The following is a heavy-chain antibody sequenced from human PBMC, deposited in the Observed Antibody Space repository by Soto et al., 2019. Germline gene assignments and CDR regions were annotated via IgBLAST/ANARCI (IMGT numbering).Heavy chain of an antibody. V-gene: IGHV3-33*01. J-gene: IGHJ4*02. CDR2: IRFDGSNI. D-gene: IGHD3-3*01. CDR3: ASAITIFGVAYFDY. CDR1: GIIFNGFG. Sequence: GGSLRLSCAASGIIFNGFGMHWVRQAPGKGLEWVAVIRFDGSNIYYADSVKGRFTISRDKSKNQFSLKLSSVTAADTAVYYCASAITIFGVAYFDYWGQGTLVTVSS.